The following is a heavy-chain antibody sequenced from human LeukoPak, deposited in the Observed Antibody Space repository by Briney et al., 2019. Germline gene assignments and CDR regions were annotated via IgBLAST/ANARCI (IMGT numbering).Heavy chain of an antibody. CDR1: GFNFGTYW. D-gene: IGHD3-3*01. J-gene: IGHJ3*02. V-gene: IGHV3-7*01. CDR2: INQDGTET. Sequence: PGGSLRLSCGASGFNFGTYWMTWVRQAPGKGLEWVANINQDGTETYYVDSVRGRFTLSRDNANNSLYLQMTSLRAEDTAVFFCARDWSGYYKVGVDAFDIWGQGTMVTVSS. CDR3: ARDWSGYYKVGVDAFDI.